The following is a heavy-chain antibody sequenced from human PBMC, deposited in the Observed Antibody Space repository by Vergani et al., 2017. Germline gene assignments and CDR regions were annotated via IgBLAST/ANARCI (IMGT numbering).Heavy chain of an antibody. CDR3: ARTDQEIDY. V-gene: IGHV4-34*01. CDR1: GGSFSGYY. CDR2: INHSGST. J-gene: IGHJ4*02. Sequence: QVQLQQWGAGLLKPSETLSLTCAVYGGSFSGYYWSLIRQPPGKGLEWIGEINHSGSTNYHPSLKSRVTISVDTSKNQFSLKLSSVTAADTAVYYCARTDQEIDYWGQGTLVTVSS.